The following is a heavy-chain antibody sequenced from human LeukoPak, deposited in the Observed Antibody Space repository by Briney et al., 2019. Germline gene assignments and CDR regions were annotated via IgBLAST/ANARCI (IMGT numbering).Heavy chain of an antibody. CDR1: GFTFSSYA. CDR3: AKDPPRIILLSIAVAGDY. CDR2: ISGSGGST. Sequence: GGSLRLSCAASGFTFSSYAMSWVRQAPGKGLEWVSAISGSGGSTYYADSVKGRFTISRDNSKNTLYLQMNSLRAEDTAVYYCAKDPPRIILLSIAVAGDYWGQGTLVTVSS. J-gene: IGHJ4*02. V-gene: IGHV3-23*01. D-gene: IGHD6-19*01.